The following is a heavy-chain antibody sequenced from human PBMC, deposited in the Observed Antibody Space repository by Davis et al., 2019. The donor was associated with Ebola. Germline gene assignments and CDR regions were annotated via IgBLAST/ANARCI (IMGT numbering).Heavy chain of an antibody. CDR3: ARAMIVVDPYYFDY. V-gene: IGHV4-34*01. D-gene: IGHD3-22*01. J-gene: IGHJ4*02. Sequence: PGGSLRLSCAVYGGSFSGYYWSWIRQPPGKGLEWIGEINHSGSTNYNPSLKSRVTISVDTSKNQFSLKLSSVTAADTAVYYCARAMIVVDPYYFDYWGQGTLVTVSS. CDR1: GGSFSGYY. CDR2: INHSGST.